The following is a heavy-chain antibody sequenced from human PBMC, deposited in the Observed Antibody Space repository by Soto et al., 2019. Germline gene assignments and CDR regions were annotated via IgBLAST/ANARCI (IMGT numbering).Heavy chain of an antibody. CDR2: ISPRSDYI. CDR3: AREKRHNLLGGRFSMDV. Sequence: DVQLVESGGGLVKPGGSLRLSCVVSGFDFSDFSINWVRQAPGKGLEWVSSISPRSDYIYYADSLKGRFTVSRDNAKKSRFLQMNSLRADDTAVYYCAREKRHNLLGGRFSMDVWGQGTTVSVSS. V-gene: IGHV3-21*01. CDR1: GFDFSDFS. J-gene: IGHJ6*02.